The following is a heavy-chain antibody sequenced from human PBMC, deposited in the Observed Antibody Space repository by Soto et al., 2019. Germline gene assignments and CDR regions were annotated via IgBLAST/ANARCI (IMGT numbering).Heavy chain of an antibody. CDR3: ARIEASIWFGEFSIGY. CDR1: GGSISSGDYY. V-gene: IGHV4-30-4*01. CDR2: IYYSGST. J-gene: IGHJ4*02. D-gene: IGHD3-10*01. Sequence: TSETLSLTCTVSGGSISSGDYYWSWIRQPPGKGLEWIGYIYYSGSTYYNPSLKSRVTISVDTSKNQFSLKLSSVTAADTAVYYCARIEASIWFGEFSIGYWGQGTLVTVSS.